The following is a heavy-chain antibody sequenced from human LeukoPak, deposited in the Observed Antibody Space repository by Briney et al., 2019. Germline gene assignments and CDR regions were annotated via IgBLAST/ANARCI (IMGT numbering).Heavy chain of an antibody. V-gene: IGHV3-30*02. J-gene: IGHJ5*02. CDR3: AKEGCSSTSCANWFDP. CDR1: GFTFSSYG. CDR2: IRYDGSNK. Sequence: GGSLRLSCAASGFTFSSYGMHWVRQAPGKGLEWVAFIRYDGSNKYYADSVKGRFTISRDNSKNTLYLQMNSLRAEDTAVYYCAKEGCSSTSCANWFDPWGQGTLVTVSS. D-gene: IGHD2-2*01.